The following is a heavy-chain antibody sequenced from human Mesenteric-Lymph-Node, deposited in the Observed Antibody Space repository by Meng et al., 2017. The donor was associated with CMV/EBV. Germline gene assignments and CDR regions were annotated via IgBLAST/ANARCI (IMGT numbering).Heavy chain of an antibody. Sequence: GGSLRLSCAASGFTFSSYGMNWVRQTPGKGLEWVSSIDGGGTFIYYADSLKGRFTISRDNAKNSLYLQMNSLRAEDTALYYCARFSTVGSFPDYWGQGTLVTVSP. CDR1: GFTFSSYG. CDR2: IDGGGTFI. V-gene: IGHV3-21*01. J-gene: IGHJ4*02. D-gene: IGHD1-26*01. CDR3: ARFSTVGSFPDY.